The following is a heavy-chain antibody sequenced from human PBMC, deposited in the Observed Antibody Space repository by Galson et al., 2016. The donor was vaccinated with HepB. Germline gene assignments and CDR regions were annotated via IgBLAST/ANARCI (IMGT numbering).Heavy chain of an antibody. D-gene: IGHD4-11*01. V-gene: IGHV5-51*01. CDR1: RYTFTNYW. CDR3: ATQSNGANFDY. CDR2: ISPGDPGT. J-gene: IGHJ4*02. Sequence: QSGAEVKKPGESLKISCKVSRYTFTNYWIGWVRQMPGKGLEWMAIISPGDPGTSYRPSFQGQVTLSADKSITTAYLHWNSLRASDTAMYYCATQSNGANFDYWGQGTLVTVSS.